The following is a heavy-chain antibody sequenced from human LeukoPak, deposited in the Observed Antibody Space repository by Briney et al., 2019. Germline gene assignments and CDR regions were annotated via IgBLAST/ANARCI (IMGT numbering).Heavy chain of an antibody. J-gene: IGHJ6*03. CDR2: ISTGSSYI. CDR3: ARSEGYCRSASCYAYYYYMDV. CDR1: GFTFSSFS. V-gene: IGHV3-21*01. Sequence: GGSLRLSCAASGFTFSSFSMNWVRQAPGRGLEWVSSISTGSSYINYADSVKGRFAISRDNAQNSLYLQMTSLRAEDTAVYYCARSEGYCRSASCYAYYYYMDVWGKGTTVTVPS. D-gene: IGHD2-2*01.